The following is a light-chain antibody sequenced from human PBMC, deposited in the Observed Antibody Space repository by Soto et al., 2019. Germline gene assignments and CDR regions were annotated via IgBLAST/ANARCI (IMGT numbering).Light chain of an antibody. J-gene: IGKJ1*01. CDR1: QSVDNRY. Sequence: EISITQSPATLSLSPGEGGSLACRASQSVDNRYLSWYQQKPGKAPRLLIYGASNRATGIPDRLSGSGSGTDFTLTISRLEPEDVAVYYCQQYGSSGTFGQGTKVDIK. CDR3: QQYGSSGT. V-gene: IGKV3-20*01. CDR2: GAS.